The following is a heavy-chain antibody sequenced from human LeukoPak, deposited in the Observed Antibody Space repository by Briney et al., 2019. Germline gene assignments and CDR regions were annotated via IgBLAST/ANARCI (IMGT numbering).Heavy chain of an antibody. CDR2: IYYSGST. CDR1: GGSINTGSYY. D-gene: IGHD6-13*01. J-gene: IGHJ5*02. CDR3: ARASSSWYEGWFDP. V-gene: IGHV4-31*03. Sequence: SETLSLTCTVSGGSINTGSYYWSWIRQHPGKGLEWIGYIYYSGSTYYNPSLKSRVTISIDTSKNHFSLKLNSVTAADTAVYYCARASSSWYEGWFDPWGQGTLVTVSS.